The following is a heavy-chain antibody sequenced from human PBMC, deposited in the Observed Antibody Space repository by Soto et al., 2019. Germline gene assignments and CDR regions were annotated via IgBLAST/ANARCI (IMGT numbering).Heavy chain of an antibody. CDR3: TRSRGDPSSGYFDY. CDR1: GFTFSGSA. J-gene: IGHJ4*02. Sequence: EVQLVDSGGSLVQPGGSLKLSCAVSGFTFSGSAMHWVRQASGKGLEWVGRIRNKVNIYATAYAASVKGRFTISRDDSKNTAYLQMNSLKTEDTAVYNCTRSRGDPSSGYFDYWGQGTLVTVSS. V-gene: IGHV3-73*02. CDR2: IRNKVNIYAT. D-gene: IGHD3-3*01.